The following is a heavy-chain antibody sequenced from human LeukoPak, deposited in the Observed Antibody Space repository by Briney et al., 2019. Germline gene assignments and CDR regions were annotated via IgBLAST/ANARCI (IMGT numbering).Heavy chain of an antibody. V-gene: IGHV3-48*03. CDR2: ISSSGSTI. D-gene: IGHD5-24*01. CDR1: GFPFSSYE. Sequence: GGSLRLSCAASGFPFSSYEMNWVRQAPGKGLEWVSYISSSGSTIYYADSVKGRFTISRDNAKNSLYLQMNSLRAEDTAVYYCAREIKAVVATIIFYDWGQGTLVTVS. J-gene: IGHJ4*02. CDR3: AREIKAVVATIIFYD.